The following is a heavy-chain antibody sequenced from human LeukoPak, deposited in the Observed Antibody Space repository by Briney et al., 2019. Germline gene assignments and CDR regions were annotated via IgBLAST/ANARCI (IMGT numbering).Heavy chain of an antibody. D-gene: IGHD3-9*01. CDR3: AKDGVELRYFDWLFQYYFDY. Sequence: GGSLRLSCAASGFTFSSYAMSWVRQAPGKGLEWVSAISGSGGSTYYADSVKGRFTISGDNSKNTLYLQMNSLRAEDTAVYYCAKDGVELRYFDWLFQYYFDYWGQGTLVTVSS. CDR2: ISGSGGST. J-gene: IGHJ4*02. V-gene: IGHV3-23*01. CDR1: GFTFSSYA.